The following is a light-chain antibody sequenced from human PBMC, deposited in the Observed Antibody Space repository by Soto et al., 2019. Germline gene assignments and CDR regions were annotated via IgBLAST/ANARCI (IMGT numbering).Light chain of an antibody. CDR3: QQYGSSGGHG. V-gene: IGKV3-20*01. J-gene: IGKJ2*03. Sequence: EIVLTQTPGTLSLSPGESATLSCRASQSVTANNLAWYQQKPGQAPRLLIYRASNRATGIPDRFSGSGSGTEFTLTINRLEPGDFAVYYCQQYGSSGGHGFGQGTKVEIK. CDR2: RAS. CDR1: QSVTANN.